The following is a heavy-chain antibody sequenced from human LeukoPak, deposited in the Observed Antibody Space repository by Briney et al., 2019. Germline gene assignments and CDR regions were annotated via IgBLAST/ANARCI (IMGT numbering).Heavy chain of an antibody. Sequence: GASVKVSCKASGYTFTGHYIHWVRQAPGQGLEWMGWIHPNTGGTKYAQKFQGRVTMTRDTSSSTAYMELSSLRSADTAVYYCASEYTYDSSGANAFDIWGQGTMVTVSS. D-gene: IGHD3-22*01. V-gene: IGHV1-2*02. J-gene: IGHJ3*02. CDR3: ASEYTYDSSGANAFDI. CDR1: GYTFTGHY. CDR2: IHPNTGGT.